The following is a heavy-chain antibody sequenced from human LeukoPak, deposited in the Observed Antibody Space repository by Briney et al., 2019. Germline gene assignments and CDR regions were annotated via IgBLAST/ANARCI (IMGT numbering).Heavy chain of an antibody. J-gene: IGHJ4*02. CDR3: ARRAVGAPFDY. D-gene: IGHD1-26*01. V-gene: IGHV4-59*12. Sequence: SETLSLTCTVSGGSISSYYWSWIRQPPGKGLEWIGYIYYSGSTNYNPSLKSRVTISVDTSKNQFSLKLSSVTAADTAVYYCARRAVGAPFDYWGQGTLVTVSS. CDR1: GGSISSYY. CDR2: IYYSGST.